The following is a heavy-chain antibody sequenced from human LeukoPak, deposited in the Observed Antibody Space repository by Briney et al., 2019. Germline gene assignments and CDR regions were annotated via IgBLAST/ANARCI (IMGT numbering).Heavy chain of an antibody. J-gene: IGHJ4*02. Sequence: ASVKVPCKASGYTFTRYYMYWVRQAPGQGLEWMGIINPSGGSATYAQKLQGRVTMTRDTSTNTVYMELSSLRSEDTAVYYCARYNDYVDYWGQGTLVTVSS. CDR2: INPSGGSA. CDR3: ARYNDYVDY. CDR1: GYTFTRYY. D-gene: IGHD3-16*01. V-gene: IGHV1-46*01.